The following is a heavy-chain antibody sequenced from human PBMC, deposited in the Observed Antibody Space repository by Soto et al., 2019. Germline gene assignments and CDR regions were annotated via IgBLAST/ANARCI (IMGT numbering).Heavy chain of an antibody. D-gene: IGHD3-22*01. V-gene: IGHV5-51*01. J-gene: IGHJ3*02. CDR1: GYSFTSHW. CDR3: ARRVPMTVVGDAFDI. CDR2: IYPDDSDT. Sequence: GESLKISCKGSGYSFTSHWIGWVRQMPGKGLEWMGIIYPDDSDTRYSPSFRGQVTISVDKSINTAYLQWSSLKASDTAMYYCARRVPMTVVGDAFDIWGRGPMVTVSS.